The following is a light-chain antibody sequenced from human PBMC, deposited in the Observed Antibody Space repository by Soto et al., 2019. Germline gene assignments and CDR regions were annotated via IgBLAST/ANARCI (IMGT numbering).Light chain of an antibody. Sequence: EIVWTQSPGTLSFYPGERVTLYCRASESVSSSFLAWYQQKPGQAPRLLIYGASIRAAGIPDRFSGSGSETDFTLTINRVETEDVALYYGHQYGSPDTFGQGTKLAIK. J-gene: IGKJ2*01. CDR2: GAS. CDR3: HQYGSPDT. CDR1: ESVSSSF. V-gene: IGKV3-20*01.